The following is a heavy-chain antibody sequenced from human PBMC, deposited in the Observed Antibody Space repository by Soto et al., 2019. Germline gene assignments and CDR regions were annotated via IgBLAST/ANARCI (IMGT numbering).Heavy chain of an antibody. J-gene: IGHJ6*02. D-gene: IGHD4-17*01. CDR1: GGSVSSGSYY. V-gene: IGHV4-61*01. Sequence: SETLSLTCTVSGGSVSSGSYYWSWIRQPPGKGLEWIGYIYYSGSTNYNPSLKSRVTISVDTSKTQFSLKLSSVTAADTAVYYCARGGFYGDFLYYYGMDVWGQGTTVTVSS. CDR2: IYYSGST. CDR3: ARGGFYGDFLYYYGMDV.